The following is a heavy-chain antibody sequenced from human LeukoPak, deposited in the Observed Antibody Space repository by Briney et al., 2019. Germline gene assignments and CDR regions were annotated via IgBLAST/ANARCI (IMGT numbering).Heavy chain of an antibody. CDR1: GFTFSTAA. D-gene: IGHD1-7*01. CDR2: IDSDGSTI. CDR3: ATAGNYRFDY. J-gene: IGHJ4*02. V-gene: IGHV3-74*01. Sequence: GGSLRLSYAASGFTFSTAAMSWVRQAPGEGLVWVSRIDSDGSTINYADSVKGRFTISRDNARNTLYLQMNSLRVEDTALYFCATAGNYRFDYWGQGTLVTVSS.